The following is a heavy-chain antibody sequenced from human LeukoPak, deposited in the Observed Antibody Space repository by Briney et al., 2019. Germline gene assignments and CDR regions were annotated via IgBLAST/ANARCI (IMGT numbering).Heavy chain of an antibody. CDR3: AKGGYTTWFDP. J-gene: IGHJ5*02. Sequence: GGSLRLSCAASGFTFSSYSMTWVRQAPGKGLEWVSNIRSNGGDTYYADSVKGRFTISRDNAKNTLYLEMNSLRAEGTAVYYCAKGGYTTWFDPWGQGTLVTVSS. D-gene: IGHD2-15*01. V-gene: IGHV3-23*01. CDR2: IRSNGGDT. CDR1: GFTFSSYS.